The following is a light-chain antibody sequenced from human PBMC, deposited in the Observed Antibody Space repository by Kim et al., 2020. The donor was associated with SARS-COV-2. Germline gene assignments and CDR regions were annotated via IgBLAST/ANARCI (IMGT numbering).Light chain of an antibody. CDR2: DVA. CDR3: QQYANLPIT. Sequence: ASVGDRVTITCQAIQDITKYLNWYQQKPGKTPKLLIYDVANLERGVPSRFSGAGFGTNFTFTISSLHPEDAATYFCQQYANLPITFGQGTRLEIK. CDR1: QDITKY. V-gene: IGKV1-33*01. J-gene: IGKJ5*01.